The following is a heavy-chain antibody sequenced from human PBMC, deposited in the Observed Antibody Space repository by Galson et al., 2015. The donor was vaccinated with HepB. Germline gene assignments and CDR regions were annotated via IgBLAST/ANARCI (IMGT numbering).Heavy chain of an antibody. V-gene: IGHV3-23*01. CDR1: GFTFSSYA. Sequence: SLRLSCAASGFTFSSYAMSWVRQAPGKGLEWVSAISGSGGSTYYADSVKGRFTISRDNSKNTLYLQMNSLRAEDTAVYYCAKVNAYCSGGSCYFDYWGQGTLVTVSS. D-gene: IGHD2-15*01. CDR2: ISGSGGST. J-gene: IGHJ4*02. CDR3: AKVNAYCSGGSCYFDY.